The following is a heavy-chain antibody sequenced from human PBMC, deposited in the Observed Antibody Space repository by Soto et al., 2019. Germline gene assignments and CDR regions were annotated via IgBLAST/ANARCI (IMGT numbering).Heavy chain of an antibody. CDR1: GGSIISGY. D-gene: IGHD2-15*01. J-gene: IGHJ4*02. Sequence: SETLSLTCTVSGGSIISGYWSWIRQPPGKGLEWIGYISYSGNTNYNPSVKGRVTLSVDTPQNQFSLSLSSVTTADTAVYYCAGLRGYAGSPIDYWGQGTLVTVSS. CDR2: ISYSGNT. V-gene: IGHV4-59*01. CDR3: AGLRGYAGSPIDY.